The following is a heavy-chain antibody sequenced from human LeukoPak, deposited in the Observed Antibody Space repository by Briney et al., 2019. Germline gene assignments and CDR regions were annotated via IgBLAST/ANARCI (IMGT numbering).Heavy chain of an antibody. CDR1: GYSLSSGYY. V-gene: IGHV4-38-2*02. CDR2: IYHSGHT. D-gene: IGHD1-26*01. CDR3: ARVDAGGAFDI. Sequence: SETLSLTCTVSGYSLSSGYYRGWIRQPPGKGLEWIGRIYHSGHTYYNPSLKSRVTISVDTSKNQYSLKLSSVTAADTAVYYCARVDAGGAFDIWGQGTMVTVSS. J-gene: IGHJ3*02.